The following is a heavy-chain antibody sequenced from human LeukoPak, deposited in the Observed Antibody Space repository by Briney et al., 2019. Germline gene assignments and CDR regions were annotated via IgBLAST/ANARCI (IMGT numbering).Heavy chain of an antibody. J-gene: IGHJ4*02. Sequence: PGGSLRLSCAASGFTFSSYWMHWVRQAPGKGLVWVSRINSDGSSTSYADSVKGRFTISRDNAKNTLYLQMNSLRAEDTAVYYCARDAGVDGWRWLQSYYFDYWGQGTLVTVSS. D-gene: IGHD5-24*01. CDR2: INSDGSST. CDR1: GFTFSSYW. CDR3: ARDAGVDGWRWLQSYYFDY. V-gene: IGHV3-74*01.